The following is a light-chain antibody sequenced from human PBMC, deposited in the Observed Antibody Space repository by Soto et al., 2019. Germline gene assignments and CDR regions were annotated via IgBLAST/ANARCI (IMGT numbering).Light chain of an antibody. Sequence: QSVLTQPPSASGAPGQRVTISCTGSSSNIGAGYGVHWYIQLPGTAPKLLVYGDSNRPSGVPDRFSGSKSDTSASLAITGLQAEDEADYYCQSYDSRLSGVIFGGGTKVTVL. CDR2: GDS. J-gene: IGLJ2*01. CDR1: SSNIGAGYG. V-gene: IGLV1-40*01. CDR3: QSYDSRLSGVI.